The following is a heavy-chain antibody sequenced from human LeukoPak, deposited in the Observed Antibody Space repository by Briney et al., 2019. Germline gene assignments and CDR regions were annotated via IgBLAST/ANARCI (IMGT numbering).Heavy chain of an antibody. D-gene: IGHD3-10*01. Sequence: PGGSLRLSCAASGFTFSSYWMHWVRQAPGKGLVWVSRINTDGSGTSYAASVKGRFTISRDNSKNTLYLQMNSLRAEDTAVYYCASRSLWYGEDYWGQGTLVTVSS. CDR1: GFTFSSYW. CDR2: INTDGSGT. V-gene: IGHV3-74*01. J-gene: IGHJ4*02. CDR3: ASRSLWYGEDY.